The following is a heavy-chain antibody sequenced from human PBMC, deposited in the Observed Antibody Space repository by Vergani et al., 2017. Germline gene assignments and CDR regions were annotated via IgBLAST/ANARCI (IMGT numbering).Heavy chain of an antibody. V-gene: IGHV1-69*09. CDR2: IIPILGIA. Sequence: QVQLVQSGAEVKKPGSSVKVSCKASGGTFSSYAISWVRQAPGQGLEWMGRIIPILGIANYAQKFQGRVTINADKSTSTAYMELSSLRSEDTAVSYCAREVLGYCSGGSCYSNWFDPWGQGTLVTVSS. CDR3: AREVLGYCSGGSCYSNWFDP. CDR1: GGTFSSYA. J-gene: IGHJ5*02. D-gene: IGHD2-15*01.